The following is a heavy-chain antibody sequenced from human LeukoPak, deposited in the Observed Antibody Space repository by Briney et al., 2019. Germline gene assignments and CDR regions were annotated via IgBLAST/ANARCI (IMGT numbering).Heavy chain of an antibody. D-gene: IGHD3-10*01. Sequence: PSETLSLTCTVSGGSVNSGSCYWGWIRQPPGEGLEWIANIYYSGSTSYSPSLKSRVTISVDTSKNQFSLKLNSVTAADTAVYYCARKPYGSGRFDYWGQGTLVTVSS. CDR3: ARKPYGSGRFDY. V-gene: IGHV4-39*01. CDR1: GGSVNSGSCY. CDR2: IYYSGST. J-gene: IGHJ4*02.